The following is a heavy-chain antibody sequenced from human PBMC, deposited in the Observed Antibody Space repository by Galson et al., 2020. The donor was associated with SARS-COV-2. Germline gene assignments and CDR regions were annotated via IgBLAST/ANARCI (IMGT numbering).Heavy chain of an antibody. Sequence: GESLKISCKASGYTFTSYGISWVRQAPGQGLEWMGWISAYNGNTNYAQKLQGRVTMTTDTSTSTAYMELRSLRSDDTAVYYCARGKIVAKGDNWFDPWGQGTLVTVSS. CDR1: GYTFTSYG. CDR3: ARGKIVAKGDNWFDP. CDR2: ISAYNGNT. J-gene: IGHJ5*02. D-gene: IGHD5-12*01. V-gene: IGHV1-18*01.